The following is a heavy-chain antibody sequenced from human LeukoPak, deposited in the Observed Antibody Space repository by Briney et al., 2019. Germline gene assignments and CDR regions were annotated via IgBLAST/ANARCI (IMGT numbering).Heavy chain of an antibody. J-gene: IGHJ4*02. Sequence: SETLSLTCTVSGGSISSGDYYWSWIRQPPGKGLEWIGYIYYSGSTYYNPSLKSRVTISVDTSKNQFSLKLSSVTAADTAVYYCARDGHSSGWSNFDYWGQGTLVTVSS. V-gene: IGHV4-30-4*01. CDR2: IYYSGST. CDR3: ARDGHSSGWSNFDY. D-gene: IGHD6-19*01. CDR1: GGSISSGDYY.